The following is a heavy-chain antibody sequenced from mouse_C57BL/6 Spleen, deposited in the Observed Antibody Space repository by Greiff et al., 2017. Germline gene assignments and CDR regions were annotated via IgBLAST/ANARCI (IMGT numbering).Heavy chain of an antibody. D-gene: IGHD5-5*01. CDR1: GYTFTDYE. CDR2: LDPETGGT. V-gene: IGHV1-15*01. CDR3: TRRDLPLAMDY. J-gene: IGHJ4*01. Sequence: QVQLKQSGAELVRPGASVTLSCKASGYTFTDYEMHWVKQTPVHGLEWIGALDPETGGTAYNQKFKGKAILTADKSSSTAYMELRSLTSEDSAVYYCTRRDLPLAMDYWGQGTSVTVSS.